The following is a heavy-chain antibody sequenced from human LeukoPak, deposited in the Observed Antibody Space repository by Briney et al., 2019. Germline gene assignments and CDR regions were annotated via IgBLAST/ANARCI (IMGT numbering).Heavy chain of an antibody. CDR3: SGGRSSRYSDY. J-gene: IGHJ4*02. V-gene: IGHV4-59*01. Sequence: SETLSLTCTVSGGSISSYWWSWIRQPPGKGLECIGYIYYSGSTNYNPSLKSRVTISVDTSKNQFSLKLSSVTAADTAIYYCSGGRSSRYSDYWGQGALVTVFS. CDR2: IYYSGST. CDR1: GGSISSYW. D-gene: IGHD3-9*01.